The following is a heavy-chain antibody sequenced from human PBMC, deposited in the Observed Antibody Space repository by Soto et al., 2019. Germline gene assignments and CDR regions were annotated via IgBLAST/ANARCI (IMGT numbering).Heavy chain of an antibody. V-gene: IGHV4-59*01. CDR2: IYFSGNT. J-gene: IGHJ6*02. Sequence: SETLSLTCTVTVGSISTYYWSWIRHPQGKGLEWIGDIYFSGNTNYNPSLKSRVSISVDTSNNQFSLKLTSVTAADTAVYYCARGSSMVGGVLMIVPYSLAVWGQGTTVT. CDR3: ARGSSMVGGVLMIVPYSLAV. D-gene: IGHD3-10*01. CDR1: VGSISTYY.